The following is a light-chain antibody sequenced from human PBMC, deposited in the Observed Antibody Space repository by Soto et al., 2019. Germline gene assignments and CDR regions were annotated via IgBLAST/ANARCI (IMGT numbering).Light chain of an antibody. V-gene: IGKV1-39*01. J-gene: IGKJ4*01. CDR1: QSISSH. CDR3: QQSYSVPLP. CDR2: AAS. Sequence: DIPMTQSPFSLSASVGDRVTITCRASQSISSHLNWYQQKPGRAPKLLIYAASSLQGGVPSRFSGSGSGSDFTLIISSLQPEDFATYYCQQSYSVPLPFAGGTKVEIK.